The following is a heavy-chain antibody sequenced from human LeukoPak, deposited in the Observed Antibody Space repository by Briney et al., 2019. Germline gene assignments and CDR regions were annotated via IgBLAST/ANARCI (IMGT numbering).Heavy chain of an antibody. V-gene: IGHV5-51*01. CDR2: IYPGDSDT. CDR3: ARLSPAVAQVDDAFDI. J-gene: IGHJ3*02. Sequence: RGESLKISCKGSGYSFTSYWIGWVRQMPGKGLEWMGIIYPGDSDTRYSPSFQGQVTISADKSISTAYLQWSSLKASDTAMYYCARLSPAVAQVDDAFDIWGQGTMVTVSS. CDR1: GYSFTSYW. D-gene: IGHD6-19*01.